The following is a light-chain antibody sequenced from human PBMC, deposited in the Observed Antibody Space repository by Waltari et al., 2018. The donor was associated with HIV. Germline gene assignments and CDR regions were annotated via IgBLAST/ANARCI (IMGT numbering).Light chain of an antibody. CDR2: EVK. CDR1: NSNIGRHNV. Sequence: QSALTQPASVSGSLGQSVTISCTGTNSNIGRHNVVSWSQQQPGKVPKLLIFEVKKRPSGVSSRFFGSKSGNTASLTISRLQTDDEAAYYCCSFAGDKDSQISKYVFGTGTTVTVL. CDR3: CSFAGDKDSQISKYV. V-gene: IGLV2-23*02. J-gene: IGLJ1*01.